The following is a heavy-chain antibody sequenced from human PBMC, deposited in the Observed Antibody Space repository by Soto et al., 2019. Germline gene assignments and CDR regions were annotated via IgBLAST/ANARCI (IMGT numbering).Heavy chain of an antibody. V-gene: IGHV1-18*01. D-gene: IGHD6-19*01. J-gene: IGHJ5*02. Sequence: GASVEVSCAACGYTLNSYGSSWVRHAPGQGLEWMGWISAYNGNTNYAQKLQGRVTMTTDTSTSTAYMELRSLRSDDTAVYYCARGKGSGWLTGFDPWGQGTPVTVSS. CDR1: GYTLNSYG. CDR3: ARGKGSGWLTGFDP. CDR2: ISAYNGNT.